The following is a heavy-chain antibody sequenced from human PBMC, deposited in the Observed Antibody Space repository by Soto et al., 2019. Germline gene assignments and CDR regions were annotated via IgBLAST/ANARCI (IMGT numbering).Heavy chain of an antibody. Sequence: SETLSLTCTVSGGSISSGGYYWSWIRQHPGKGLEWIGYIYYSGSTYYNPSLKSRVTISVDTSKNQFSLKLSSVTAADTAVYYCARSPKIRYDSSGYYPYYFDYWGQGTLVTRLL. CDR3: ARSPKIRYDSSGYYPYYFDY. CDR1: GGSISSGGYY. D-gene: IGHD3-22*01. V-gene: IGHV4-31*03. CDR2: IYYSGST. J-gene: IGHJ4*02.